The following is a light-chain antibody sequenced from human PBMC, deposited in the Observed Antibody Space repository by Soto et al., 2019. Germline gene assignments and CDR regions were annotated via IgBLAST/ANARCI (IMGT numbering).Light chain of an antibody. J-gene: IGKJ1*01. CDR1: QTISSW. Sequence: DIQMTQSPSTLSGSVGPRVTTTCRASQTISSWLAWYQQKPWKAPKLLIYKASTLKSGVPSRFSGSGSGTEFTLTISSLQPDDFATYYCQHYNSYSEAFGQGTKVDI. CDR2: KAS. V-gene: IGKV1-5*03. CDR3: QHYNSYSEA.